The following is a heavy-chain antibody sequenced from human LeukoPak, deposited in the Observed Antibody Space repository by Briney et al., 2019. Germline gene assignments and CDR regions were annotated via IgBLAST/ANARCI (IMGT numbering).Heavy chain of an antibody. Sequence: PSETLSLTCTVSGGSISSYYWSWIRQPPGKGLEWIGYIYYSGSTNYNPSLKSRVTISVDTSKNQFSLKLSSVTAADTAVYYCARDRHGDYYADYWGQGTLVTVSS. J-gene: IGHJ4*02. CDR3: ARDRHGDYYADY. CDR2: IYYSGST. CDR1: GGSISSYY. V-gene: IGHV4-59*01. D-gene: IGHD4-17*01.